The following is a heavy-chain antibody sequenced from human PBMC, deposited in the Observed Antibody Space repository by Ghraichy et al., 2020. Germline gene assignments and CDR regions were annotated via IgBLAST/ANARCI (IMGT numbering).Heavy chain of an antibody. CDR3: AKGSRSSRPYYFDF. CDR1: GFSFSNYA. D-gene: IGHD2-2*01. CDR2: VVDDDSAT. J-gene: IGHJ4*02. Sequence: GGSLRLSCAVSGFSFSNYAMTWVRQAPGRGLEWVSAVVDDDSATWYADSVKGRFTISRDNSKNTLFLQMNSLRVEDTALYYCAKGSRSSRPYYFDFWGQGTLVAVSS. V-gene: IGHV3-23*01.